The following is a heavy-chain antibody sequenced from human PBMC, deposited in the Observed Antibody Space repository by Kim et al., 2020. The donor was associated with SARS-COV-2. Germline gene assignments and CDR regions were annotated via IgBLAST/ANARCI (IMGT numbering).Heavy chain of an antibody. V-gene: IGHV3-33*05. Sequence: GGSLRLSCAASGFTFSSYGMHWVRQAPGKGLEWVAVISYDGSNKYYADSVKGRFTISRDNSKNTLYLQMNSLRAEDTAVYYCARDRIWFGELYGMDVWG. CDR3: ARDRIWFGELYGMDV. CDR2: ISYDGSNK. J-gene: IGHJ6*02. D-gene: IGHD3-10*01. CDR1: GFTFSSYG.